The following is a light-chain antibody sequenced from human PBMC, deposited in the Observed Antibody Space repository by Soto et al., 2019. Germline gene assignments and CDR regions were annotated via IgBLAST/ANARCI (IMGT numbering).Light chain of an antibody. CDR2: DTS. V-gene: IGKV3-15*01. CDR3: QPYNNWPLT. J-gene: IGKJ4*01. CDR1: QSVSSS. Sequence: ESVLTQSPATLSLSAGERSTRSCRASQSVSSSLAWYQQKPGQAPRLLIYDTSTRATGVPTRFSGSRSGAEFTLTTNSLQSEDFAVYYCQPYNNWPLTLGGGTKVDIK.